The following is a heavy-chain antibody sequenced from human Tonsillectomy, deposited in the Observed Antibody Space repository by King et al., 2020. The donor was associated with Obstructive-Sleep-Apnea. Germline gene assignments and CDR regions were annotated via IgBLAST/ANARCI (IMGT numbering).Heavy chain of an antibody. V-gene: IGHV3-9*01. CDR1: GFTFDGYA. CDR3: AKGYGSGTYYGMDV. J-gene: IGHJ6*02. CDR2: ISWNSGSI. D-gene: IGHD3-10*01. Sequence: QLVQSGGGLVQPGRSLRLSCAASGFTFDGYAMHWVRQAPGKGLEWVSGISWNSGSIGYADSVKGRFTISRDNAKNSLYLQMNSLRAEDTALYYCAKGYGSGTYYGMDVWGQGTTVTVSS.